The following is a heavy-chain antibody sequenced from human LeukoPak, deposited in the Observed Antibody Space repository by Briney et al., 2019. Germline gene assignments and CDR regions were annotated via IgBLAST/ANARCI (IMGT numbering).Heavy chain of an antibody. CDR2: INPNSGGT. Sequence: GASVKVSCKASGYTFTGYYMHWVRQAPGQGLEWMGWINPNSGGTNYAQKFQGRVTMTRDTSISTAYMELSGLRSDDTAVYYCARDWSFLDWDWGQGTLVTVSS. D-gene: IGHD1-26*01. CDR3: ARDWSFLDWD. V-gene: IGHV1-2*02. J-gene: IGHJ4*02. CDR1: GYTFTGYY.